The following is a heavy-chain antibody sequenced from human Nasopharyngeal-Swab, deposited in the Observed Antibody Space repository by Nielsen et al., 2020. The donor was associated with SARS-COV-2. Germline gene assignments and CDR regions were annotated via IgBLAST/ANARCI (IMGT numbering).Heavy chain of an antibody. Sequence: GESLKISCAASGFTFSSYTMNWVRQAPGKGLEWVSSISPTSDYIYYAESVKGRFTISRDNAKNSLFLQMYSLRAEETAIYYCVRGSYGHYDSWGQGALITVSS. V-gene: IGHV3-21*06. CDR1: GFTFSSYT. CDR3: VRGSYGHYDS. J-gene: IGHJ5*01. D-gene: IGHD4-17*01. CDR2: ISPTSDYI.